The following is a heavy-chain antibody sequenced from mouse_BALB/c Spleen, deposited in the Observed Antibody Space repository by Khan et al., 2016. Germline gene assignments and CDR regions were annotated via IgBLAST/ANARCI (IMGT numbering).Heavy chain of an antibody. CDR2: INPYNDGT. V-gene: IGHV1S136*01. CDR3: ARSTMITFFDY. CDR1: GYTFTSYV. J-gene: IGHJ2*01. D-gene: IGHD2-4*01. Sequence: VRLQQSGPELVKPGASVKMSCKASGYTFTSYVMHWVKQKPGQGLEWIGYINPYNDGTKYNEKFKGKATLTSDKSASTAYMELSSLTSEDSAVYYCARSTMITFFDYWGQRTTLTVSS.